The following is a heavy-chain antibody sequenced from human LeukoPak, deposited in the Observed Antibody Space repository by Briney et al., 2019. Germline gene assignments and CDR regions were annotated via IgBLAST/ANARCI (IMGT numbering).Heavy chain of an antibody. CDR1: GFTFDDYA. Sequence: SLRLSCAASGFTFDDYAMRWVRQAPGKGLEWVSGIIWNSGSTDYADSVKGRFTISRDNAKSSLYLQMNSLRTEDMALYYCAKDKGATRGGYYYMDVWGKGTTVTVSS. CDR2: IIWNSGST. J-gene: IGHJ6*03. D-gene: IGHD2-15*01. CDR3: AKDKGATRGGYYYMDV. V-gene: IGHV3-9*03.